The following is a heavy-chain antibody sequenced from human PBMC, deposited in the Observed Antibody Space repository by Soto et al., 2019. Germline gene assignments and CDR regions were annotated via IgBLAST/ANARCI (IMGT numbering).Heavy chain of an antibody. CDR2: IYHRGST. CDR3: ARDHSYDSSVYYYVRHFQH. CDR1: GYCISSGYY. D-gene: IGHD3-22*01. V-gene: IGHV4-38-2*02. Sequence: SETLSLTGAVSGYCISSGYYWGWIRQPPGKGLEWIGSIYHRGSTNYNPSLKSRVTISVDTSKKQFSLKLNSVTAADTAVYFCARDHSYDSSVYYYVRHFQHCGQGTLVTVSS. J-gene: IGHJ1*01.